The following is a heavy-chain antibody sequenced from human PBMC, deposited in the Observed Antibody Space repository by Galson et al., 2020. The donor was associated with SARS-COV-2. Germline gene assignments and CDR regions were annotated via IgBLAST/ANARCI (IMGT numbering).Heavy chain of an antibody. D-gene: IGHD5-12*01. V-gene: IGHV3-23*01. CDR3: AKGYSGDSKGSDC. J-gene: IGHJ4*02. CDR1: GFTFSNYA. CDR2: ISGSGGSA. Sequence: GGSLRLSCAASGFTFSNYAMSWVRQAPGKGLEWVSTISGSGGSAYYADSVKGRFAISRDNSKNTLYLHAISLRAEDTAIYYCAKGYSGDSKGSDCWGQGTLVTVSS.